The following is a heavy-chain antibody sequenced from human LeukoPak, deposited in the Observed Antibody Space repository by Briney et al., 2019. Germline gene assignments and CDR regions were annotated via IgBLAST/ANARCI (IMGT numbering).Heavy chain of an antibody. Sequence: PGGSLRLSCAASGFTFSSYTMNWVRKAPGKGLEWISYISSSSSIMYYADSVKGRFSISRDNAKNSLYLQMNSLRDEDTAVYYCARDKSGSDSARGAVIDICGQGAMVTVS. D-gene: IGHD1-26*01. CDR1: GFTFSSYT. J-gene: IGHJ3*02. V-gene: IGHV3-48*02. CDR2: ISSSSSIM. CDR3: ARDKSGSDSARGAVIDI.